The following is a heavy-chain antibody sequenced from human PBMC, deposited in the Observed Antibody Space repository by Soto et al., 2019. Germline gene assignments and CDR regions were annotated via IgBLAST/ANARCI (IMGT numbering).Heavy chain of an antibody. CDR1: GFTFISYA. J-gene: IGHJ4*02. V-gene: IGHV3-23*01. CDR2: ISGSGGRT. Sequence: EVQLLESGGGLVQPGGSLRLSCAASGFTFISYAMSWVRQAPGKGLEWVSAISGSGGRTYYADSVKGRFTSSRDHSKNTLYLQMNSLSAEDTAVYYCAKSEGFWDYWGQGTLVTVSS. D-gene: IGHD3-3*01. CDR3: AKSEGFWDY.